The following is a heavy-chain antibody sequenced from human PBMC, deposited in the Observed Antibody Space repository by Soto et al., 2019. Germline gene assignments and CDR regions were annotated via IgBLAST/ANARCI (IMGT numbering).Heavy chain of an antibody. CDR1: GYTFTGYY. CDR2: INPNSGGT. V-gene: IGHV1-2*04. Sequence: QVQLVQSGAEVKKPGASVKVSCKASGYTFTGYYMHWVRQAPGQGLEWMGWINPNSGGTHYAQKCQGWVTMTRDTSISTAYMELSRLRSDDTAVYYCARSGELLHYYYYYGMDVWGQGTTVTVSS. D-gene: IGHD3-10*01. CDR3: ARSGELLHYYYYYGMDV. J-gene: IGHJ6*02.